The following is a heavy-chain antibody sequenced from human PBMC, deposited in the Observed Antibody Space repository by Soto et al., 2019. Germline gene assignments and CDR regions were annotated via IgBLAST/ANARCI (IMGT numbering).Heavy chain of an antibody. Sequence: ASVKVSCKASGYTFTGYYMHWVRQAPGQGLEWMGWINPNSGGTNYAQRFQGRVTMTRDTSISTVYMEVSRLTSDDTAVYFCARLKDDFYFHHWGQGSLVTVSS. CDR1: GYTFTGYY. V-gene: IGHV1-2*02. D-gene: IGHD1-1*01. CDR3: ARLKDDFYFHH. CDR2: INPNSGGT. J-gene: IGHJ4*02.